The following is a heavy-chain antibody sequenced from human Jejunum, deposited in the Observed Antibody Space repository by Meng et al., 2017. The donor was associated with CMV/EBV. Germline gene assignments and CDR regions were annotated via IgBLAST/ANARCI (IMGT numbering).Heavy chain of an antibody. D-gene: IGHD5-18*01. CDR3: AKDRDGGYNFGNGYFDY. Sequence: FTFNGYSMKWVSQAPGRGLEWVSSINGGGGYIFYADSVKGRFTISRDNAKNSLYLQLSALRAEDTAVYYCAKDRDGGYNFGNGYFDYWGQGVLVTV. CDR2: INGGGGYI. J-gene: IGHJ4*02. CDR1: FTFNGYS. V-gene: IGHV3-21*04.